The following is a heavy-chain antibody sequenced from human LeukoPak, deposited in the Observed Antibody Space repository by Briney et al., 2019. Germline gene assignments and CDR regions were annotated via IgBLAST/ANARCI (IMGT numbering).Heavy chain of an antibody. D-gene: IGHD2-15*01. Sequence: GGSLRLSCAASGFTFSSYAMSWVRQAPGKGLEWVSAISGSGGSTYYADSVKGRFTISRDNSKNTLYLQMNSLRAEDTAVYYCALGPVVAATGYFDYWGQGTLVTVSP. J-gene: IGHJ4*02. V-gene: IGHV3-23*01. CDR2: ISGSGGST. CDR3: ALGPVVAATGYFDY. CDR1: GFTFSSYA.